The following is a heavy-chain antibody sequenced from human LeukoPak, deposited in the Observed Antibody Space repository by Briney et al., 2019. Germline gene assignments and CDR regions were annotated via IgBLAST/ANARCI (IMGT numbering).Heavy chain of an antibody. Sequence: GGSLRLSCAASGFTFSSYDMSWVRQAPGKGLEWVAAISGSGGSTYYADSVKGRFTISRDNSKSTLYLQMNSLRAEDTAVYYCAKDRHAPGRYCSSTTCFPFDSWGQGTLVTVSS. J-gene: IGHJ5*01. CDR2: ISGSGGST. D-gene: IGHD2-2*01. V-gene: IGHV3-23*01. CDR1: GFTFSSYD. CDR3: AKDRHAPGRYCSSTTCFPFDS.